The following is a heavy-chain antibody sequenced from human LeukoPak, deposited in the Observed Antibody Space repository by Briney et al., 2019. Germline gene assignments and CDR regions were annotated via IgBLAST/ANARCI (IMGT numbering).Heavy chain of an antibody. CDR2: IIPIFGTA. Sequence: SVKVSCKASGGTFSSYAISWVRQAPGQGLEWMGGIIPIFGTANYAQKFQGRVTITADKSTSTAYMELSSLRSEDTAVYYCARDPTNYYDSSGIWGQGTLVTVSS. J-gene: IGHJ4*02. CDR3: ARDPTNYYDSSGI. V-gene: IGHV1-69*06. D-gene: IGHD3-22*01. CDR1: GGTFSSYA.